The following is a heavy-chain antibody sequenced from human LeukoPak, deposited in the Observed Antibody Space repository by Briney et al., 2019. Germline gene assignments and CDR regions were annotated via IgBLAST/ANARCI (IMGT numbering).Heavy chain of an antibody. V-gene: IGHV1-2*02. Sequence: VSVKVSCKASGYTFTGYYMHWVRQAPGQGLEWMGWINPNSGGTNYAQKFQGRVTMTRDTSISTAYMELSRLRSDDTAVYYCARAPWISGWSASAFDIWGQGTMVIVSS. CDR2: INPNSGGT. CDR3: ARAPWISGWSASAFDI. D-gene: IGHD6-19*01. CDR1: GYTFTGYY. J-gene: IGHJ3*02.